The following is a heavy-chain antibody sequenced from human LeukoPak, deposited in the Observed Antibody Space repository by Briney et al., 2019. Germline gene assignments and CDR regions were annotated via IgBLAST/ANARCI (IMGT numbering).Heavy chain of an antibody. D-gene: IGHD3-16*01. CDR2: ISSTSSAI. CDR3: ARVIGSYGDSAY. Sequence: PGGPLRLPCAPSGFTFSSYSMNWVAQAPGKGLEWLSYISSTSSAIYYADSLKGRFTISRDNAKNSLYLQMDSLRAEDTAVYYCARVIGSYGDSAYWGQGTLVTVSS. J-gene: IGHJ4*02. CDR1: GFTFSSYS. V-gene: IGHV3-48*04.